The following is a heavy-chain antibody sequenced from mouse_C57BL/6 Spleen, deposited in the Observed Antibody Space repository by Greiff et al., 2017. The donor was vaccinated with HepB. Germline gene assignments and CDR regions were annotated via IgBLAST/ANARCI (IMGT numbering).Heavy chain of an antibody. J-gene: IGHJ4*01. CDR1: GYTFTDYN. Sequence: EVQLQQSGPELVKPGASVKMSCKASGYTFTDYNMHWVKQSHGKSLEWIGYINPNNGGTSYNQKFKGKATLTVNKSSSTAYMELRSLTSEDSAVYYCARASDDGISDAMDYWGQGTSVTVSS. V-gene: IGHV1-22*01. CDR2: INPNNGGT. D-gene: IGHD2-3*01. CDR3: ARASDDGISDAMDY.